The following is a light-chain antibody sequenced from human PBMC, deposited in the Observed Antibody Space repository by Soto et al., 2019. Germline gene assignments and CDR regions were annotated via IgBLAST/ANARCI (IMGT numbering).Light chain of an antibody. CDR2: GNN. V-gene: IGLV1-40*01. J-gene: IGLJ2*01. CDR3: QSYDSSLSVYVV. CDR1: SSNIGAGYD. Sequence: QSVLTRPPSVSGAPGQRVTISCTGSSSNIGAGYDVHWYQQLPGTAPKLLIYGNNNRPSGVPDRFSGSKSGTSASLAITGLQAEDEADYYCQSYDSSLSVYVVFGGGTKLTVL.